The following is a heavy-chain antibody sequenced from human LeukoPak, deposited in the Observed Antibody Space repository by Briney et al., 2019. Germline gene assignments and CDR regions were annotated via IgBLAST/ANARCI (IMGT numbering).Heavy chain of an antibody. CDR2: IRYDGSNK. V-gene: IGHV3-30*02. D-gene: IGHD6-13*01. CDR1: GFTFSSYG. J-gene: IGHJ4*02. CDR3: AKDIRIAAAGFDY. Sequence: GGSLRLSCAASGFTFSSYGMHWVRQAPGKGPEWVAFIRYDGSNKYYADSVKGRFTISRDNSKNTLYLQMNSLRAEDTAVYYCAKDIRIAAAGFDYWGQGTLVTVSS.